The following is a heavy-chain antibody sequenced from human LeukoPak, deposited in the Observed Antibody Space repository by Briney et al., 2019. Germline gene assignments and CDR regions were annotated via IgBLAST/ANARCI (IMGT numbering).Heavy chain of an antibody. J-gene: IGHJ1*01. CDR3: ARGAYSSSWSHAEYFQH. CDR1: GGTFSSYA. Sequence: SVKVSCKASGGTFSSYAISWVRQAPGQGLEWMGRIIPILGIANYAQKFQGRVTITADKSTSTAYMELSSLRSEDTAVYYCARGAYSSSWSHAEYFQHWGQGTLVTVSS. V-gene: IGHV1-69*04. CDR2: IIPILGIA. D-gene: IGHD6-13*01.